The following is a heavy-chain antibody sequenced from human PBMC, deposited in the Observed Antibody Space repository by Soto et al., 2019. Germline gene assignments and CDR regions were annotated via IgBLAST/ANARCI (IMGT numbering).Heavy chain of an antibody. CDR3: ARESEMGWTNGAEY. V-gene: IGHV4-30-4*01. J-gene: IGHJ4*02. Sequence: QVQLQESGPGLVKPSQTLSLTCTVSGGSISSGDYYWSWIRQPPGKGLEWIGYIYYSGSTYYNPSLKSRVTXXVXTXXNQFSLKLSSVTAADTAVYYCARESEMGWTNGAEYWGQGTLVTVSS. CDR2: IYYSGST. D-gene: IGHD2-15*01. CDR1: GGSISSGDYY.